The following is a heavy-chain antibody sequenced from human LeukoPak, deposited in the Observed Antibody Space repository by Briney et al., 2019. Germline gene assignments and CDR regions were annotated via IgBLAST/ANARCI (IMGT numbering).Heavy chain of an antibody. CDR1: GLTGSHNY. J-gene: IGHJ5*02. CDR3: IVFGDSNH. Sequence: GGSLRLSCAASGLTGSHNYVSWVRQAAGKGLEWVSAIHTSGDTCYADSVKGRFTISRDTSKNTLYLQINSLRVEDTAVYYCIVFGDSNHWGQGTLVTVSS. D-gene: IGHD4-17*01. CDR2: IHTSGDT. V-gene: IGHV3-53*01.